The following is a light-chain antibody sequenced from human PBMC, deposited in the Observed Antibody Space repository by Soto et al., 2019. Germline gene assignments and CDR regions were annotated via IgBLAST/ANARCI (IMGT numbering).Light chain of an antibody. V-gene: IGLV2-23*02. CDR1: SSDVGSYNL. Sequence: QSALTQPASVSGSPGQSITISCTGTSSDVGSYNLVSWYQQHPGKAPKLMIYEVSKRPSGVSNRFSGSRSGNTASLTISGLQAEDADDHDYCSSAASSKFVVFGGGTKLTVL. J-gene: IGLJ2*01. CDR3: CSSAASSKFVV. CDR2: EVS.